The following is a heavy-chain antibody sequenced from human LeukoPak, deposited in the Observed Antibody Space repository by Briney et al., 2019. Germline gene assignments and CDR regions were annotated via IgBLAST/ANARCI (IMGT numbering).Heavy chain of an antibody. Sequence: LTGGSLRLSCAASGFTFSSYAMSWVRQAPGKGLEWVSAISGSGGSTYYADSVKGRFTISRDNSKNTLYLQMNSLRAEDTAVYYCAKAEFSRISEVAAHLSPFDPWGQGTLVTVSS. CDR2: ISGSGGST. CDR3: AKAEFSRISEVAAHLSPFDP. V-gene: IGHV3-23*01. J-gene: IGHJ5*02. CDR1: GFTFSSYA. D-gene: IGHD2/OR15-2a*01.